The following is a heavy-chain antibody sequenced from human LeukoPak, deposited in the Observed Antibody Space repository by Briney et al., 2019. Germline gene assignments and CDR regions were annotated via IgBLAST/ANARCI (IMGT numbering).Heavy chain of an antibody. CDR1: GFPFSSYS. CDR2: ISASESNI. Sequence: GGSLRLSCAASGFPFSSYSMNWVRQAPGKGLEWVSYISASESNIYYLDSVKGRFTVSRDNAMNSLFLQMDRPRAEDTAVYYCVRVKGNYFDFWGQGTLVTVSS. CDR3: VRVKGNYFDF. J-gene: IGHJ4*02. V-gene: IGHV3-48*01.